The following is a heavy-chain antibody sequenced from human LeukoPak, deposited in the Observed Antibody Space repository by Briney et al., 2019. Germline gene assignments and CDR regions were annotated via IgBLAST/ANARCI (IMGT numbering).Heavy chain of an antibody. CDR3: ARAPYSSSWYEGVNAFDI. Sequence: GASVKVSCKASGYTFTSYGISWVRQAPGQGLEWMGWISAYNGNTNYAQKLQGRVTMTTDTSTSTAYMELRSLRSDDTAVYYCARAPYSSSWYEGVNAFDIWGQGTMVTVSS. CDR2: ISAYNGNT. CDR1: GYTFTSYG. V-gene: IGHV1-18*01. J-gene: IGHJ3*02. D-gene: IGHD6-13*01.